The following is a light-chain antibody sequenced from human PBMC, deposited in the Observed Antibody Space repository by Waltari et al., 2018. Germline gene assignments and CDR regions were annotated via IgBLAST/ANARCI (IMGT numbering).Light chain of an antibody. CDR1: RSVLYSSNSKNY. Sequence: DIVMTQSPDSLAVSLGERATINFKSRRSVLYSSNSKNYLAWYQQKPGQPPNLLIYWASTRESGVPDRFSGSGSGTDFTLTISSLQAEDVAVYFCQQYYSSPPAFGQGTKVEIK. CDR3: QQYYSSPPA. V-gene: IGKV4-1*01. J-gene: IGKJ1*01. CDR2: WAS.